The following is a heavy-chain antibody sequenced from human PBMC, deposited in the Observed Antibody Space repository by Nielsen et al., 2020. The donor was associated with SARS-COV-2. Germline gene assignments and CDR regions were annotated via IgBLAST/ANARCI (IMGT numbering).Heavy chain of an antibody. CDR2: IYYSGSI. CDR1: GGSIRSSTYY. J-gene: IGHJ6*03. V-gene: IGHV4-39*07. CDR3: ARGDLVVVPSPILGLGPFFYYFYLDV. Sequence: SETLSLTCTVSGGSIRSSTYYWGWIRQPPGKGLEWIGSIYYSGSINYNLSLKSPVTLSMDTSKRQFSLRLTSVSAADTAVYFCARGDLVVVPSPILGLGPFFYYFYLDVWGKGTTVIVSS. D-gene: IGHD2-2*01.